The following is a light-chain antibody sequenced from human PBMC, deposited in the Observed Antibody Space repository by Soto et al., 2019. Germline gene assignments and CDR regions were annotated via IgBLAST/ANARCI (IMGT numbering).Light chain of an antibody. CDR1: QSVSSN. J-gene: IGKJ4*02. Sequence: EIVMTQSPATLSVSPGKRATLSCRASQSVSSNLAWYQQKPGQAPRLLIYGASTRATGSPARFSGSGSGTEFTHTISSLQSEDFAGYYCQQYNNWPPLTFGGGTKVEIK. V-gene: IGKV3-15*01. CDR3: QQYNNWPPLT. CDR2: GAS.